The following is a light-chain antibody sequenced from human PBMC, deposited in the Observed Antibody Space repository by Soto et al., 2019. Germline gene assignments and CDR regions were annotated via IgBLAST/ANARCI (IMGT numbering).Light chain of an antibody. J-gene: IGKJ1*01. CDR2: AAS. CDR1: QTISNY. Sequence: DINMTQSPSSLSASVGDRVTITCRASQTISNYLQCYQQKSGQAPKLLVYAASILHSGVPSRFSGSGSGTDFTLTINSLQPEDFATYYCLQTYTTLTWTFGQGTKVDIK. V-gene: IGKV1-39*01. CDR3: LQTYTTLTWT.